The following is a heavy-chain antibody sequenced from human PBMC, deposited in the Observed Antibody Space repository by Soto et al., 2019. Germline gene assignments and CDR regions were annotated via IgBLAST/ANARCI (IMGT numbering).Heavy chain of an antibody. Sequence: ASVKVSCKTSGYSFTDYAIHWVRQAPGQGLEWMGWIAAGNGNTRYSQKFQGRVTITRDTSATAAYMELSSLRSEDTAVYYCAKGSRMWTPDYWGQGTLVTVPQ. CDR1: GYSFTDYA. CDR2: IAAGNGNT. V-gene: IGHV1-3*01. CDR3: AKGSRMWTPDY. J-gene: IGHJ4*02. D-gene: IGHD2-21*01.